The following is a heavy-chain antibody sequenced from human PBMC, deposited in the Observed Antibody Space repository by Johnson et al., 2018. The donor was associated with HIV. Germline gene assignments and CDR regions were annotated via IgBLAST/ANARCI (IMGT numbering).Heavy chain of an antibody. Sequence: QVQLVESGGGVVQPGTSLRLSCAASGFTFNYYTVHWVRQAPGKGLEWVSLISYDGGNKSYADSVKGRFTISRDNYQNTLYLQMNSLRVEETAVYYCASDRTTYYNFWSGSNAGSDAFDIWGQGTMVTVSS. CDR1: GFTFNYYT. J-gene: IGHJ3*02. CDR2: ISYDGGNK. CDR3: ASDRTTYYNFWSGSNAGSDAFDI. V-gene: IGHV3-30-3*01. D-gene: IGHD3-3*01.